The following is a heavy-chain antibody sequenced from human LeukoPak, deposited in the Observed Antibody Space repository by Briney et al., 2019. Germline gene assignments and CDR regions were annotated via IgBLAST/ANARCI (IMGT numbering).Heavy chain of an antibody. CDR1: GGSISSSSYY. Sequence: SETLSLTCTVSGGSISSSSYYWGWIRQPPGKGLEWIGSIYYSGSTYYNPSLKSRVTISVDTSKNQFSLKLSSVTAADAAVYYCAREEDSSGLFDYWGQGTLVTVSS. V-gene: IGHV4-39*07. CDR3: AREEDSSGLFDY. D-gene: IGHD3-22*01. J-gene: IGHJ4*02. CDR2: IYYSGST.